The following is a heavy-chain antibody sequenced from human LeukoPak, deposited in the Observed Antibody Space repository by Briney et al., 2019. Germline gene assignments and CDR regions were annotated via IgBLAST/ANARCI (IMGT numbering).Heavy chain of an antibody. Sequence: PGGSLRLSCAASGFTFSSYWMHWVRHAPGKGLVWVSRINSDGSSTSYADSVKGRFTISRDNAKNTLYLQMNSLRAEDTAVYYCARDIAAAAPFDYWGQGTLVTVSS. CDR2: INSDGSST. V-gene: IGHV3-74*01. J-gene: IGHJ4*02. CDR3: ARDIAAAAPFDY. CDR1: GFTFSSYW. D-gene: IGHD6-13*01.